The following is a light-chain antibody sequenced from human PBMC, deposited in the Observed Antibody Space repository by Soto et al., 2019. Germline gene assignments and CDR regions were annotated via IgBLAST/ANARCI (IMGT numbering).Light chain of an antibody. CDR1: QSVSSSY. CDR3: QQYHSYPPT. CDR2: GAS. J-gene: IGKJ1*01. Sequence: EIVLTQSPGTLSLSPGERATLSCRASQSVSSSYLAWYQRKPGQAPRLLIYGASSRATGIPDRFSGGGSGTDFTLTISRLEPEDFAVYYCQQYHSYPPTFGQGTKVDIK. V-gene: IGKV3-20*01.